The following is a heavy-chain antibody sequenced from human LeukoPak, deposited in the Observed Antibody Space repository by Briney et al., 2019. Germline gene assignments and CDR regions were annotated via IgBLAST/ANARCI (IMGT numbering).Heavy chain of an antibody. CDR1: GYTFTGYY. CDR2: MNPNSGNT. CDR3: ARDNGGTAMAYYYYYHMDV. D-gene: IGHD5-18*01. Sequence: AASVKVSCKASGYTFTGYYMHWVRQAPGQGLEWMGWMNPNSGNTGYAQKFQGRVTMTRNTSISTAYMELSSLRSEDTAVYYCARDNGGTAMAYYYYYHMDVWGKGTTVTISS. V-gene: IGHV1-8*02. J-gene: IGHJ6*03.